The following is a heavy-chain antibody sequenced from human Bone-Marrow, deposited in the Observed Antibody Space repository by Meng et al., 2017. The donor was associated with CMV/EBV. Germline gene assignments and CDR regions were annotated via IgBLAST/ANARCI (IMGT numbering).Heavy chain of an antibody. J-gene: IGHJ3*02. D-gene: IGHD2-21*02. V-gene: IGHV3-30*02. CDR3: ATFLTEDPDDAFDI. Sequence: GESLKISCAASGFTFSNYDLHWVRQASGKGLEWVAFVRNDGINKYYRDSVKGRFTISRDNSKNTLYLQMKSLRAEDTALYYCATFLTEDPDDAFDIWGQGTMVTVSS. CDR1: GFTFSNYD. CDR2: VRNDGINK.